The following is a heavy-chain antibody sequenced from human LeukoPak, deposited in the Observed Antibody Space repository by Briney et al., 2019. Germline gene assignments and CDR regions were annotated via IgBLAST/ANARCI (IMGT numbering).Heavy chain of an antibody. Sequence: KPSETLSLTCTVSGGSISSYYWSWIRQPPGKGLEWIGYIYYSGSTNYNPSLKSRVTISVDTSKNQFSLKLSSVTAADTAVYYCARHAPGRIAVAGFYYGMDVWGQGTTVTVSS. CDR1: GGSISSYY. J-gene: IGHJ6*02. CDR2: IYYSGST. D-gene: IGHD6-19*01. V-gene: IGHV4-59*08. CDR3: ARHAPGRIAVAGFYYGMDV.